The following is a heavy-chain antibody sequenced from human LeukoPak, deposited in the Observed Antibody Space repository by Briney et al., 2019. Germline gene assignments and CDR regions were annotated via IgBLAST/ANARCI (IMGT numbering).Heavy chain of an antibody. CDR3: AKDLYGSGSHFDY. J-gene: IGHJ4*02. D-gene: IGHD3-10*01. V-gene: IGHV3-30*18. Sequence: GGSLRLSCVASGFTVDDYGMSWVRQAPGKGLEWVAVISYDGSNKYYADSVKGRFTISRDNSKNTLYLQMNSLRAEDTAVYYCAKDLYGSGSHFDYWGQGTLVTVPS. CDR1: GFTVDDYG. CDR2: ISYDGSNK.